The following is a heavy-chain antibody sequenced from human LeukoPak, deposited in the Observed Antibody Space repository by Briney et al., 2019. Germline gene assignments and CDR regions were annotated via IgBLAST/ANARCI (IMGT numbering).Heavy chain of an antibody. CDR3: ARAWLQSPADY. J-gene: IGHJ4*02. CDR2: ISYDGSNK. Sequence: PGRSLRLSCAASGFTFSSYAMHWVRQAPGKGLEWVAVISYDGSNKYYADSVKGRFTISRDNSKNTLYLQMNSLRAEDTAVYYCARAWLQSPADYWGQGTLVTVSS. V-gene: IGHV3-30-3*01. CDR1: GFTFSSYA. D-gene: IGHD5-24*01.